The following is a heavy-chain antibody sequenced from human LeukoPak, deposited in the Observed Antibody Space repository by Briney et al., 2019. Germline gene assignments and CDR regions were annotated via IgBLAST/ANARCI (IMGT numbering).Heavy chain of an antibody. Sequence: PSETLSLTCTVSGGSISSYYWSWIQQPPGKGLEWIGEINHSGSTNYNPSLKSRVTISVDTSKNQFSLKLSSVTAADTAVYYCAREPYCSGGSCYEGAFDIWGQGTMVTVSS. J-gene: IGHJ3*02. D-gene: IGHD2-15*01. CDR3: AREPYCSGGSCYEGAFDI. CDR1: GGSISSYY. CDR2: INHSGST. V-gene: IGHV4-34*01.